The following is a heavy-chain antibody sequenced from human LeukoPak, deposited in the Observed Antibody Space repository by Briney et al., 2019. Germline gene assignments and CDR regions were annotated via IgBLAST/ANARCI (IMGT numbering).Heavy chain of an antibody. Sequence: PSETLSLTCTVSGGPINSYYWSWIRQPAGKGLEWIGRIYSSGSTNYNPSLKSRVSMSVDTSKNQSSLKLTSVTAADTAVYYCARGGKATVVTMWGQGILVTVSS. J-gene: IGHJ4*02. V-gene: IGHV4-4*07. CDR2: IYSSGST. CDR1: GGPINSYY. D-gene: IGHD4-23*01. CDR3: ARGGKATVVTM.